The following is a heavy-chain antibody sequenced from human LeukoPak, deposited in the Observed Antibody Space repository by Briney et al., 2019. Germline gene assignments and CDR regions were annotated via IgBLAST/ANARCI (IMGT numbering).Heavy chain of an antibody. J-gene: IGHJ3*02. CDR1: GFTFSSYS. CDR2: ISSSSSYI. V-gene: IGHV3-21*01. Sequence: GGSLRLSCAASGFTFSSYSMNWVRQAPGKGLEWVSSISSSSSYIYYADSVKGRFTISRDNAKNSLYLQMNSLRAEDTAVYYCAWGLRVTGYYRDAFDIWGQGTMVTVSS. D-gene: IGHD3-9*01. CDR3: AWGLRVTGYYRDAFDI.